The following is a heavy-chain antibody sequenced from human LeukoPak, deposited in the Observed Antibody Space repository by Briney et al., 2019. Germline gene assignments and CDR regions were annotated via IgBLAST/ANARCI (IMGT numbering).Heavy chain of an antibody. D-gene: IGHD6-13*01. V-gene: IGHV3-48*01. CDR3: AREVGSSWTREFDY. Sequence: PGGSLRLSCAASGFTFSSYSMNWVRQAPGKELEWVSYISSSSSTIYYADSVKGRFTISRDNAKNSLYLQMNSLRAEDTAVYYCAREVGSSWTREFDYWGQGTLVTVSS. CDR2: ISSSSSTI. J-gene: IGHJ4*02. CDR1: GFTFSSYS.